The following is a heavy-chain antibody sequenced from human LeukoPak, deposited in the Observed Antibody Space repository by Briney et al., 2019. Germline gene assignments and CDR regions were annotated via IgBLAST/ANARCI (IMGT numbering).Heavy chain of an antibody. CDR2: IYTSGST. J-gene: IGHJ6*02. Sequence: TTSETLSLTCTVSGGSISSYYWSWIRQPAGKGLEWIGHIYTSGSTNYNPSLKSRVTMSVDTSKNQFSLMLSSVTAADTAVYYCARESSGWPTIYYYYGMDVWGQGTTVTVSS. V-gene: IGHV4-4*07. D-gene: IGHD6-19*01. CDR1: GGSISSYY. CDR3: ARESSGWPTIYYYYGMDV.